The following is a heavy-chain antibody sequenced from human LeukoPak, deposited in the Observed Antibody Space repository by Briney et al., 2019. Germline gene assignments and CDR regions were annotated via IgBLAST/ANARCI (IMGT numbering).Heavy chain of an antibody. V-gene: IGHV1-24*01. J-gene: IGHJ4*02. CDR3: ATAFRNYDFWSGPGFDY. D-gene: IGHD3-3*01. Sequence: ASVKVSCKVSGYTLTELSMHWVRQAPGKGLEWVGGFDLDDGETVYAQKFQGRVTMTEDTSSDTAYMDLSSLRSDDTAVYYCATAFRNYDFWSGPGFDYWGQGTLVTVSS. CDR2: FDLDDGET. CDR1: GYTLTELS.